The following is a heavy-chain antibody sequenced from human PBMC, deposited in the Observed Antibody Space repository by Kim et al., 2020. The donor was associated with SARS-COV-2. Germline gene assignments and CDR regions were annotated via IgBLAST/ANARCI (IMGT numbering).Heavy chain of an antibody. Sequence: ASVKVSCKVSGYTFTGFSMHWVRQAPGQGLEWMGGINPDDGETIYAQKFQGRVTMTEDTSTDTAYMELSSLRSEDTAVYYCATGVAVAGSSSAYYYYYGMDVWGQGTTVTVSS. CDR1: GYTFTGFS. CDR3: ATGVAVAGSSSAYYYYYGMDV. D-gene: IGHD6-19*01. J-gene: IGHJ6*02. V-gene: IGHV1-24*01. CDR2: INPDDGET.